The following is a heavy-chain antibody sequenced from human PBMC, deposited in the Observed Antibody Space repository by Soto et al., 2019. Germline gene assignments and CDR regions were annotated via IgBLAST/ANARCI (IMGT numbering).Heavy chain of an antibody. CDR2: ISYDGSNK. Sequence: QVQLVESGGGVVQPGRSLRVSCAASGFTFSSYGMHWVRQAPGKGLEWVAVISYDGSNKYYADSVKGRFTISRDNSKNTLYLQMNSLRAEDTAVYYCAKEFDYYDSSGRDDYWGQGTLVTVSS. V-gene: IGHV3-30*18. CDR1: GFTFSSYG. CDR3: AKEFDYYDSSGRDDY. D-gene: IGHD3-22*01. J-gene: IGHJ4*02.